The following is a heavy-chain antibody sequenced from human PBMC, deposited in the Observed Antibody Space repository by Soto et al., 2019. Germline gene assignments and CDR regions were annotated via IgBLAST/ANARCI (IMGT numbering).Heavy chain of an antibody. V-gene: IGHV3-23*01. CDR2: IRSFDYRT. J-gene: IGHJ4*02. D-gene: IGHD3-16*01. CDR1: GFAFSQYG. Sequence: GGSLRLSCTASGFAFSQYGMSWVRQAPGKGLEWVSSIRSFDYRTNYADSVKGRFTISRDNSKSTLSLQMNSLRAEATAVSYCAQDVESGCYDSFDYWGPGTLVTVSS. CDR3: AQDVESGCYDSFDY.